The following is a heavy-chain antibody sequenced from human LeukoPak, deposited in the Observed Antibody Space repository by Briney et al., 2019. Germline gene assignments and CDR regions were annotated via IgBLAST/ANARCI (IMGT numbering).Heavy chain of an antibody. V-gene: IGHV3-23*01. CDR2: ISGSGGST. CDR3: AKRGFTGGFDY. J-gene: IGHJ4*02. Sequence: PGGPLRLSLPASGFTFSSYAMTWVRQAPGKGLKWVSAISGSGGSTYYADSVKGRFTISRDNSKNTLYLQMNSLRAEDTAVYYCAKRGFTGGFDYWGQGTLVTVSS. D-gene: IGHD4-23*01. CDR1: GFTFSSYA.